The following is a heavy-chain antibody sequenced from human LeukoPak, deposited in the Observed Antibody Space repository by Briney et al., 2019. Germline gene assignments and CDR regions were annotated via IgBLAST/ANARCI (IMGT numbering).Heavy chain of an antibody. CDR1: GASITSYH. D-gene: IGHD3-22*01. V-gene: IGHV4-4*07. Sequence: SETLSLTCTVSGASITSYHWSWIRQPAGKGLEWIGRMFYSGNTDYNPSLKSRLTMSIDTSKNQFSLKLSSVTAADTAVYYCARVSSGYYHYWGQGTLVAVSS. CDR3: ARVSSGYYHY. J-gene: IGHJ4*02. CDR2: MFYSGNT.